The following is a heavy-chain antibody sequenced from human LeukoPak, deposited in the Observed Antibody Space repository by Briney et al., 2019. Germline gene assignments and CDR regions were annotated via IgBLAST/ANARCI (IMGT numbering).Heavy chain of an antibody. Sequence: SETLSLTCTVSGGSISSGAYYWSWIRQPPGKGLEWIGYIYYSGSTYYNPSLKSRVTISVDTSKNQFSLKLSSVTAADTALYYCARVPAGGYSYIDYWGQGTLVTVSS. J-gene: IGHJ4*02. CDR2: IYYSGST. D-gene: IGHD5-18*01. CDR1: GGSISSGAYY. V-gene: IGHV4-30-4*01. CDR3: ARVPAGGYSYIDY.